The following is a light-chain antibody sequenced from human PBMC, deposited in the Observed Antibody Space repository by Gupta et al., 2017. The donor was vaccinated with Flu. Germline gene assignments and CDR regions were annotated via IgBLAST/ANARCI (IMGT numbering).Light chain of an antibody. J-gene: IGKJ2*01. CDR3: QQYHNWPPYT. CDR1: RTISDN. CDR2: DAS. Sequence: DIVMTQSPATLSVSPGERATLSCRASRTISDNLAWYQQRPGQAPRLLIYDASTRATGIPARFRGSGSGTEFTLTISSLQSEDFAVYYCQQYHNWPPYTFGQGTKLEI. V-gene: IGKV3-15*01.